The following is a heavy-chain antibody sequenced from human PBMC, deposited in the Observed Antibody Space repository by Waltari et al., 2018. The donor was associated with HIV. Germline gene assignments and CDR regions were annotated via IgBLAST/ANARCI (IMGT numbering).Heavy chain of an antibody. CDR1: GFTLCSFG. D-gene: IGHD3-9*01. CDR3: AKDFQARAFDPSFVDS. CDR2: IRVDGTEE. V-gene: IGHV3-30*02. Sequence: VRLVESGGGVIQPGGALRLACDASGFTLCSFGLYWVRQAPGRGLQWLAFIRVDGTEEYCLHSVKPRFIISRDNSNTTLLLEMTDLATDDTAIYCCAKDFQARAFDPSFVDSWGQGTLLTVSS. J-gene: IGHJ1*01.